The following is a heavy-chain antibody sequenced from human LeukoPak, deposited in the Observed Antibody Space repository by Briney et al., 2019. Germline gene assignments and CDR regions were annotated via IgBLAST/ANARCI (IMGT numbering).Heavy chain of an antibody. Sequence: GGSLRLSCAASGFTFSSYGMHWFRQALGKGLEWVSAISGSGGSSYYADSVKGRFTISRDNTKNTLYLQMNSLRPEDTAVYYCAKAISSSWYSDWGQGTLVTVSS. CDR1: GFTFSSYG. J-gene: IGHJ4*02. V-gene: IGHV3-23*01. CDR3: AKAISSSWYSD. CDR2: ISGSGGSS. D-gene: IGHD6-13*01.